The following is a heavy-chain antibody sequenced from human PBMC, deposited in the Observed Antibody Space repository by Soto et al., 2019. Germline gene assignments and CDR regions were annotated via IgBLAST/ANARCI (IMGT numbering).Heavy chain of an antibody. CDR2: ISYDGSNK. D-gene: IGHD3-16*02. Sequence: QVQLVESGGGVVQPGRSLRLSCAASGFTFSSYGMHWVRQAPGKGLEWVAVISYDGSNKYYADSVKGRFTISRDNSKNTLYLQMNSLRAEDTAVYYCAKDQGDYVWGSYRTDFDYWGQGTLVTVSS. V-gene: IGHV3-30*18. J-gene: IGHJ4*02. CDR1: GFTFSSYG. CDR3: AKDQGDYVWGSYRTDFDY.